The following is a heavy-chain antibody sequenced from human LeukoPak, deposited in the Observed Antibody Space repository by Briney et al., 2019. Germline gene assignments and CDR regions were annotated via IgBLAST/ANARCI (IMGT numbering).Heavy chain of an antibody. CDR2: IYTSGST. V-gene: IGHV4-4*07. Sequence: SETLSLTCTVSGGSISSYYWSWIRQPAGKGLEWIGRIYTSGSTNYNPSLKSRVTISVDTSKNQFSLKLSSVTAADTAVYYCARGGIPGQQTYCSSTSCSILRWFDPWGQGTLVTVSS. CDR3: ARGGIPGQQTYCSSTSCSILRWFDP. CDR1: GGSISSYY. J-gene: IGHJ5*02. D-gene: IGHD2-2*01.